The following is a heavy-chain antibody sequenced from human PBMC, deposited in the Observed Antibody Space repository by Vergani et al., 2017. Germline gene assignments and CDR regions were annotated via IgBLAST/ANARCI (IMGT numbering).Heavy chain of an antibody. V-gene: IGHV3-11*05. CDR3: ARGQFISTSPGDFDY. CDR1: EFTFSDYY. Sequence: QVQLVESGGGLVKPGGSLRLSCAASEFTFSDYYMSWIRQAPGKGLEWVSYISSSSSYTNYADSVKGRFTISRDNAKNSLYLQMNSLRAEDTAVYYCARGQFISTSPGDFDYWGQGTLVTVSS. J-gene: IGHJ4*02. D-gene: IGHD3-22*01. CDR2: ISSSSSYT.